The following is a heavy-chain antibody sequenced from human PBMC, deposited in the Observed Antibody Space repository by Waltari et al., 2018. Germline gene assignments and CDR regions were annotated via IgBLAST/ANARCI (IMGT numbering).Heavy chain of an antibody. CDR3: ARVRVGDYGDFNFDY. CDR1: GYTFTRSG. CDR2: ISAYNGNT. Sequence: QVQLVQSGAEVKKPGASVKVSCKASGYTFTRSGISWVRQAPGQGLEWMGWISAYNGNTNYAQKLQGRVTMTTDTSTSTAYMELRSLRSDDTAVYYCARVRVGDYGDFNFDYWGQGTLVTVSS. D-gene: IGHD4-17*01. V-gene: IGHV1-18*01. J-gene: IGHJ4*02.